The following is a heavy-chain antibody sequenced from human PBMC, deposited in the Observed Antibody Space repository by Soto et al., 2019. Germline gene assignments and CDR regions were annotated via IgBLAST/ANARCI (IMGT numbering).Heavy chain of an antibody. Sequence: ASVKVSCKASGYTFTGYYMHWVRQAPGQGLEWMGWINPNSGGTNYAQKFQGRVTMTRDTSIDTAYLELTGLTSDDTATYYCARKHSLDYIRWGLDPWGQGTLLTVSS. D-gene: IGHD4-4*01. CDR2: INPNSGGT. J-gene: IGHJ5*02. CDR1: GYTFTGYY. V-gene: IGHV1-2*02. CDR3: ARKHSLDYIRWGLDP.